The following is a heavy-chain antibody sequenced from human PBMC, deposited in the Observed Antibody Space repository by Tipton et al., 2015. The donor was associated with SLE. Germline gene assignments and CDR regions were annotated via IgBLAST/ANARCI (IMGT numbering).Heavy chain of an antibody. D-gene: IGHD3-10*01. Sequence: TLSLTCTVSGGSIRSSSYYWGWIRQPPGKGLEWIGSIYYSGSTYYNPSLKSRVTISVDTSKNQLSLKLSSVTAADTAIYYCARMRGSGSSYYYGLDVWGQGTTVTVS. CDR3: ARMRGSGSSYYYGLDV. CDR2: IYYSGST. CDR1: GGSIRSSSYY. V-gene: IGHV4-39*07. J-gene: IGHJ6*02.